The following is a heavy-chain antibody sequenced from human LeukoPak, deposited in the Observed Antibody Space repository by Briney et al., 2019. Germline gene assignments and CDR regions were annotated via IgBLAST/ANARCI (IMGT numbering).Heavy chain of an antibody. V-gene: IGHV3-48*01. D-gene: IGHD1-14*01. CDR1: GFTFNNYG. Sequence: GGSLRLSCAASGFTFNNYGMHWVRQAPGKGLEWVSHISTDGTVIKYADSVKGRFTVSRDNARNSLSLQLESLRPEDTAVYFCARDPDDGNRSYYYYYMDVWGRGTTVTVSS. J-gene: IGHJ6*03. CDR3: ARDPDDGNRSYYYYYMDV. CDR2: ISTDGTVI.